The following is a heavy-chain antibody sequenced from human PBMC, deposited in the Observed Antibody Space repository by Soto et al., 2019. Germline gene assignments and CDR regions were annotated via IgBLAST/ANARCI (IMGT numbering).Heavy chain of an antibody. D-gene: IGHD1-26*01. CDR2: ITPLGGAT. J-gene: IGHJ3*02. Sequence: GASVKVSCKASGFSFTSSHMPLVRQAPGQGLEWMGVITPLGGATTYAQKFQGRVTMTADMSTSKVHMDLRSLRSDDTDVYYCAREIVGAIIISDALYNWGQGTMVTVSS. CDR3: AREIVGAIIISDALYN. CDR1: GFSFTSSH. V-gene: IGHV1-46*01.